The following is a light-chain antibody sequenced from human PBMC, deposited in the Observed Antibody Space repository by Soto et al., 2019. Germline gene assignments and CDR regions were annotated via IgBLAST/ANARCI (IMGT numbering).Light chain of an antibody. CDR3: AAWDDSLNGYV. Sequence: QSMLTQPPSASGTAGQRVTISCSGSSSNIGSNPVNWYQQLPGTAPKLFFYSNDQRPSGVPDRFSGSKSGSSASLAISGLQSGDEADYYCAAWDDSLNGYVLGTGTKV. CDR1: SSNIGSNP. CDR2: SND. J-gene: IGLJ1*01. V-gene: IGLV1-44*01.